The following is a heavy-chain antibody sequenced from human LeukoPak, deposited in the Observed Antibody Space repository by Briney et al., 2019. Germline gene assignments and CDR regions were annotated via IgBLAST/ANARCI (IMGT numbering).Heavy chain of an antibody. V-gene: IGHV1-24*01. J-gene: IGHJ4*02. CDR3: ATGEIVYDF. CDR1: RSTLSKIS. D-gene: IGHD3-22*01. CDR2: IGHQDGKT. Sequence: ASVKVSCKVSRSTLSKISIGWVRQAPGKGLEWMGSIGHQDGKTVHAHKFQASFNMTVDTATDTAYMENSSLIYEDTAVYYGATGEIVYDFWGQGTLVTVSS.